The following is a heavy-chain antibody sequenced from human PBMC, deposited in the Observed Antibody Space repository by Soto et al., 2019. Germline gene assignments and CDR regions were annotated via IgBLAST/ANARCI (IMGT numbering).Heavy chain of an antibody. CDR2: ITGSGDYT. CDR3: GKDPNGDYLGAFYF. Sequence: EVQMLESGGGLVQPGGSLRLSCAASGFTFSSYALTWVRQAPGKGLEWVSSITGSGDYTRYTDSVKGRFTITRDNAKNTLFLQMKSLRADDTAIYYCGKDPNGDYLGAFYFWGQGTMVTVSS. J-gene: IGHJ3*01. CDR1: GFTFSSYA. V-gene: IGHV3-23*01. D-gene: IGHD4-17*01.